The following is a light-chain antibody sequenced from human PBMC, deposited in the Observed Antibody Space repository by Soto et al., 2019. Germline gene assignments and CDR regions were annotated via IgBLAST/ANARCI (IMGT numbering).Light chain of an antibody. J-gene: IGKJ5*01. CDR1: QSVLYSSNNKNY. V-gene: IGKV4-1*01. Sequence: DLVLTPSPDSLAVSLGERATVNCKSSQSVLYSSNNKNYLAWYQQKPGQPPKLLIYWASTRESGVPDRFSGSGSGTDFTLTISSLQAEDFAVYYCKQYKEWPPFTFGQGTRLEIK. CDR2: WAS. CDR3: KQYKEWPPFT.